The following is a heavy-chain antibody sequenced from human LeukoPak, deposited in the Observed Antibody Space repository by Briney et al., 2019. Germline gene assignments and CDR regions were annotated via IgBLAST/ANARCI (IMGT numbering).Heavy chain of an antibody. V-gene: IGHV4-4*07. CDR3: AREGRGWELPEDDAFDL. CDR2: IYTSGST. Sequence: SETLSLTCTVSGGSISSYYWSWIRQPAGRGLEWIGRIYTSGSTNYNPSLKSRVTMSVDTSKNQFSLKLSSVTAADTAVYYCAREGRGWELPEDDAFDLWGQGTMVTVSS. J-gene: IGHJ3*01. CDR1: GGSISSYY. D-gene: IGHD1-26*01.